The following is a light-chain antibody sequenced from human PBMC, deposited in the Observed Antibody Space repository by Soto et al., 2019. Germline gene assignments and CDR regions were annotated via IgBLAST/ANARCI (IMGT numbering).Light chain of an antibody. CDR1: QSVNIN. V-gene: IGKV3D-15*01. Sequence: EIVMTQSPVTLSASPGERVTISCRASQSVNINLAWYQQRHGQAPRVLIYGASNRASGIPDKFSGSGSGTDFTLTFSSLEPDDFALYFCQQYKDWPPLTFGGGTRVEIK. J-gene: IGKJ4*01. CDR3: QQYKDWPPLT. CDR2: GAS.